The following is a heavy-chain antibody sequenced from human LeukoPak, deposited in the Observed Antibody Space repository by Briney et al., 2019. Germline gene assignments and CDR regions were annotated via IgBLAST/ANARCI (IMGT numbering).Heavy chain of an antibody. CDR3: ARAPMHSSGWFDYYYYYYMDV. Sequence: RASVKVSCKASGYTFTGYYMHWVRQAPGQGLEWMGWINPNSGGTNYAQKFQGRVTMTRDTSISTAYMELSRLRSDDTAVYYCARAPMHSSGWFDYYYYYYMDVWGKGTTVTISS. J-gene: IGHJ6*03. CDR1: GYTFTGYY. V-gene: IGHV1-2*02. D-gene: IGHD6-19*01. CDR2: INPNSGGT.